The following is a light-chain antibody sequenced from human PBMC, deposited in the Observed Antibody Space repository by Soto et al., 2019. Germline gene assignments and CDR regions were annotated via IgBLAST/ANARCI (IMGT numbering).Light chain of an antibody. CDR1: QGIYNH. V-gene: IGKV1-27*01. Sequence: DIQMTQSPSSLSASVGDRVTITCRASQGIYNHLAWYPQKPGKVPNLLIYAASTLQSGVPSRFTGSGSGTDFTLTISSLQPEDFAIYYCQQYTSAPWTFGQGTKVEIK. J-gene: IGKJ1*01. CDR3: QQYTSAPWT. CDR2: AAS.